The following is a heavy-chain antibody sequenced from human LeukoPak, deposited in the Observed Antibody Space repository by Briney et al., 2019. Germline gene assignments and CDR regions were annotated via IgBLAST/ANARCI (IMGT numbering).Heavy chain of an antibody. D-gene: IGHD3-3*01. CDR1: GYTFTNFY. CDR3: ARDLKGNLWSAWDDYYFDY. Sequence: ASVKVSCKASGYTFTNFYIHWVRQAPGQGPEWMGWINPNSGGTKYAQNLQGRVTMTRDTSISTAYLELTRLRSDDTAVYYCARDLKGNLWSAWDDYYFDYWCQGTLVTVSS. CDR2: INPNSGGT. V-gene: IGHV1-2*02. J-gene: IGHJ4*02.